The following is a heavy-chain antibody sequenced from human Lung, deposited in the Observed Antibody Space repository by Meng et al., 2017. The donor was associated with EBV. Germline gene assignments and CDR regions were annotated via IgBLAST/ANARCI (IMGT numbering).Heavy chain of an antibody. J-gene: IGHJ5*02. Sequence: QVQLQESGPGLVNPSGTLSLTCAVYGGSFSTYYGSLLRQSPGKGLAWIGEINHGGSTNYNPSLKSRATLSVDTSKNQFSLNLTFVTAADTAVYYCATTTVRGVNWIDPWGQGTLVTVSS. CDR3: ATTTVRGVNWIDP. CDR1: GGSFSTYY. D-gene: IGHD3-10*01. CDR2: INHGGST. V-gene: IGHV4-34*09.